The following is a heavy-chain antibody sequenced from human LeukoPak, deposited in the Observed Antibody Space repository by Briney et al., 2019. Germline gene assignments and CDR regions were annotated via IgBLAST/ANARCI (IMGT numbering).Heavy chain of an antibody. J-gene: IGHJ4*02. CDR1: GGAISSYY. CDR2: IYYSGST. CDR3: ARAHSSGYFPFDY. Sequence: KPSETLSLTCTVSGGAISSYYWSWIRQPPGKGLEWIGYIYYSGSTNNNPPLKSRVTISVDTSKNQFSLKLSSVTAADTAVYYCARAHSSGYFPFDYWGQGTLVTVSS. D-gene: IGHD3-22*01. V-gene: IGHV4-59*01.